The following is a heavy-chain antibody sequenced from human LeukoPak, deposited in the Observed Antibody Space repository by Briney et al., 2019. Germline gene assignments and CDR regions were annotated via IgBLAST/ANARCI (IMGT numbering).Heavy chain of an antibody. J-gene: IGHJ4*02. CDR1: GFTFSSYA. V-gene: IGHV3-23*01. D-gene: IGHD3-22*01. CDR2: ISGSGDNT. CDR3: AKGSYYDSSGSFYFDY. Sequence: GGSLRLSCAASGFTFSSYAMSWVRQAPGKGLEWVSGISGSGDNTYYADSVKGRFTISRDNSKNTLYVQVNSLETEDTAAYYCAKGSYYDSSGSFYFDYWAREPWSPSPQ.